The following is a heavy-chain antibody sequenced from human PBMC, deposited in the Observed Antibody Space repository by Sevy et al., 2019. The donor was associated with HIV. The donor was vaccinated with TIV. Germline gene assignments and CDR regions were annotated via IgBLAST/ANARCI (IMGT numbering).Heavy chain of an antibody. Sequence: ASVKVSCKASGYTFTSYGISWVRQAPGQGLEWMGWISAYNGNTNYAQKLQGRVTMTTDTSTSTAYMELRSLRSDDTAVYYCARDTRVSSSPTCFDYWGQGTLVTVSS. J-gene: IGHJ4*02. CDR2: ISAYNGNT. V-gene: IGHV1-18*01. D-gene: IGHD6-6*01. CDR3: ARDTRVSSSPTCFDY. CDR1: GYTFTSYG.